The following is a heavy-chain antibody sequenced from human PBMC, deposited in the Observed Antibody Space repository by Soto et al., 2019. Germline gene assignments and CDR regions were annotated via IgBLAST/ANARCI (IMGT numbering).Heavy chain of an antibody. J-gene: IGHJ4*02. Sequence: PGGSLRLSCAASGFTFSTYAMSWVRQAPGKGLEWVSAISGSGGSTFYADSVKGRFTISRDISKNTLYLQLSSLRAEDTAVYYCVKEGKSGYYNFWSGYANFGYWGQGTLVTVSS. CDR3: VKEGKSGYYNFWSGYANFGY. V-gene: IGHV3-23*01. CDR2: ISGSGGST. CDR1: GFTFSTYA. D-gene: IGHD3-3*01.